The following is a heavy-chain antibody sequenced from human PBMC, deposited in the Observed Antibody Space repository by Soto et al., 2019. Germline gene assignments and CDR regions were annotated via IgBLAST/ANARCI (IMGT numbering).Heavy chain of an antibody. J-gene: IGHJ6*02. V-gene: IGHV3-21*01. CDR3: AREGVQHGSGPYYYYGMDV. Sequence: EVPLVESGGGLVKPGGSLRLSCAASGFTFSSYSMNWVRQAPGKGLEWVSSISSSSSYIYYADSVKGRFTISRDNGKNSLYLQMNSLGAEDTAVYYCAREGVQHGSGPYYYYGMDVWGQGTTVTVSS. CDR2: ISSSSSYI. D-gene: IGHD3-10*01. CDR1: GFTFSSYS.